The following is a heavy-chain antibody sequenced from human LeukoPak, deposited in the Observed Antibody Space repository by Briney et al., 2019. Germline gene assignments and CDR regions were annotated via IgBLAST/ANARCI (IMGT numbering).Heavy chain of an antibody. CDR2: IFHSGSS. D-gene: IGHD3-10*01. Sequence: SENLSLTCAVSGDSISSGDYSWSWIRQPSGKGLEWIGYIFHSGSSYYNPSLKSRVTISVDKSKNQFSLRLTSVTAADTAVYYCARELWFVNAPGSWFDPWGQGALVTVSS. V-gene: IGHV4-30-2*01. CDR1: GDSISSGDYS. CDR3: ARELWFVNAPGSWFDP. J-gene: IGHJ5*02.